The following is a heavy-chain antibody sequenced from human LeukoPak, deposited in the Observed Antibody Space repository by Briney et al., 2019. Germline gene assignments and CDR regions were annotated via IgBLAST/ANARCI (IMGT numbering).Heavy chain of an antibody. CDR2: IYYSGST. CDR3: ARRYILTPLAHFDY. J-gene: IGHJ4*02. CDR1: GGSISSSSYY. V-gene: IGHV4-39*01. D-gene: IGHD3-9*01. Sequence: SETLSLTCTVSGGSISSSSYYWGWIRQPPGKGLEWIGSIYYSGSTYYNPSLKSRVTISVDTSKNQFSLKLSSVTAADTAVYYCARRYILTPLAHFDYWGQGTLVTVSS.